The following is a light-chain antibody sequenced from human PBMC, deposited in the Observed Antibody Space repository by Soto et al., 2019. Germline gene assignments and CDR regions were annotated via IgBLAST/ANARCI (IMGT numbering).Light chain of an antibody. Sequence: SYELTQPPSVSVSPGQTASITCSGGKLGDKYACWYQQKAGQSPVLVIYQDTKRPSGIPERFSGSNSGNTATLTISGTQAMDEADYYCQAWDSSTSHVVFGGGTKLTVL. CDR1: KLGDKY. CDR2: QDT. CDR3: QAWDSSTSHVV. V-gene: IGLV3-1*01. J-gene: IGLJ2*01.